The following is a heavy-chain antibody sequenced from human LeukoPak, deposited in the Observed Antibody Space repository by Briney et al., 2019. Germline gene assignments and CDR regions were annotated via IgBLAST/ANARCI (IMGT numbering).Heavy chain of an antibody. Sequence: GGSLRLSCAASGFNFDNFWMSWVRHAPGKGLEWVANIREDGGKQNYVDSVKGRFTISRDNAKSSVYLQLNSLRADDTAIYYCAKDIPGGGDDYWGQGTLVTVSS. J-gene: IGHJ4*02. D-gene: IGHD2-21*02. CDR3: AKDIPGGGDDY. CDR1: GFNFDNFW. CDR2: IREDGGKQ. V-gene: IGHV3-7*01.